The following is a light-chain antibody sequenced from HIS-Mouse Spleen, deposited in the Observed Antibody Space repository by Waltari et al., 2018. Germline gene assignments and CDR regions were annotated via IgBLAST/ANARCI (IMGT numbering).Light chain of an antibody. CDR1: QSVSSN. CDR3: YSAADNNLV. J-gene: IGKJ4*02. V-gene: IGKV3-15*01. Sequence: EIVMTQSPATLSVSPGERATLSGRASQSVSSNLAWYQQKPGQAPRLLIFGASTRATGIPARFSGSGSGTEFTLTISGAQVEDEADYYCYSAADNNLVFGGGTK. CDR2: GAS.